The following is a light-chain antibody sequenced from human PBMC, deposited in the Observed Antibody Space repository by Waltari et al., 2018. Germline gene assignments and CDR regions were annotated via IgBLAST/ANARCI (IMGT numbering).Light chain of an antibody. J-gene: IGLJ1*01. Sequence: QSFLTQPPSASGTPGQKVTISCSGSDSNVAVNPVHWYQQFPETAPTLLISSHPQRPSGVPDRVSGSKSGTSASLSISGLQSADEAVYYCAAWDDSLHAYVFGAGTEVTV. CDR3: AAWDDSLHAYV. CDR1: DSNVAVNP. V-gene: IGLV1-44*01. CDR2: SHP.